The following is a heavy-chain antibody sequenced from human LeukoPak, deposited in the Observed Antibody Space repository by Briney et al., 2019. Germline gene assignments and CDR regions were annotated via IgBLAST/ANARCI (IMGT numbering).Heavy chain of an antibody. Sequence: ASVKVSCKASGGTFSSYAISWVRQAPGQALEWMVGIIPIFGTANYAQKFQGRVTITTDESTSTAYMELSSLRSEDTALYYCARGSIAARSYYYYMDVWGKGTTVTVSS. J-gene: IGHJ6*03. D-gene: IGHD6-6*01. V-gene: IGHV1-69*05. CDR2: IIPIFGTA. CDR1: GGTFSSYA. CDR3: ARGSIAARSYYYYMDV.